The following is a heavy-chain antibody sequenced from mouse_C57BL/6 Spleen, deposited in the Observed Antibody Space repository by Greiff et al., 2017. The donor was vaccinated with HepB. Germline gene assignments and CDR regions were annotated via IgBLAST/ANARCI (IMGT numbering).Heavy chain of an antibody. J-gene: IGHJ1*03. D-gene: IGHD2-4*01. V-gene: IGHV5-9-1*02. Sequence: EVMLVESGEGLVKPGGSLKLSCAASGFTFSSYAMSWVRQTPEKRLEWVAYISSGGDYIYYADTVKGRFTISRDNARNTLYLQMSSLKSEDTAMYYCTRGRDYYDYDWYFDVWGTGTTVTVSS. CDR2: ISSGGDYI. CDR1: GFTFSSYA. CDR3: TRGRDYYDYDWYFDV.